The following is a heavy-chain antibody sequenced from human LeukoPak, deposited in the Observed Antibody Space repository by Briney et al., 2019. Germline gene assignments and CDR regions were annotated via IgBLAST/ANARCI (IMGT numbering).Heavy chain of an antibody. CDR2: IYTDGSTK. CDR3: ASGYGD. V-gene: IGHV3-33*03. D-gene: IGHD4-17*01. J-gene: IGHJ4*02. Sequence: GGSLRLSCAASGFIFSNSGMHWVRQAPGKGLEWVTVIYTDGSTKYYADSVKGRFTISRDNAKNSLYLQMNSLRAEDTAVYYCASGYGDWGQGTLVTVSS. CDR1: GFIFSNSG.